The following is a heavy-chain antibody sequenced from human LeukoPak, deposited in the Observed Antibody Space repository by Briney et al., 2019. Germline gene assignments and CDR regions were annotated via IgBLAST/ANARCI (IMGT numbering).Heavy chain of an antibody. CDR3: TGIAAAVYYGLDV. D-gene: IGHD6-13*01. V-gene: IGHV3-73*01. J-gene: IGHJ6*02. CDR2: IRSKANSYAT. CDR1: GFTFSGSA. Sequence: GGSLRLSCAASGFTFSGSAMHWVRQASGKGLEWVGRIRSKANSYATAYAASVEGRFTISRDDSKNTAYLQMNSLKTEDTAVYYCTGIAAAVYYGLDVWGQGTTVTVSS.